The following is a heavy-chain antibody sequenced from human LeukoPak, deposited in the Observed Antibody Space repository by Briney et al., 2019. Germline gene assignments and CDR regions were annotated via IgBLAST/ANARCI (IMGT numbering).Heavy chain of an antibody. D-gene: IGHD3-10*01. Sequence: SETLSLTCILPGGPISTHYWSWSRQPPGKGLEWIGYNDYSGSTNYNPSLKSRVTISVDTSKNQFSLKLNPVAAADTAVYYCARGSTFRGTYYMDVWGKGTTVTVSS. CDR2: NDYSGST. CDR1: GGPISTHY. CDR3: ARGSTFRGTYYMDV. J-gene: IGHJ6*03. V-gene: IGHV4-59*11.